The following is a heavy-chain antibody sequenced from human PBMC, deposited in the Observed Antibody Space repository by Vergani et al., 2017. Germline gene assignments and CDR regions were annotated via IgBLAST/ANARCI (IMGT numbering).Heavy chain of an antibody. D-gene: IGHD3-9*01. CDR3: AREPPLTGFFDY. CDR1: GYIFNSYY. Sequence: QVQLVQSGAAVKKPGASVKLSCKSSGYIFNSYYIHWVRQAPEQGLEWVGVISPDGFSTFYAQKFQGRVTITRDTSTSTVYVEVTSLRSDDTAVYYCAREPPLTGFFDYWGQGTLVTVSS. CDR2: ISPDGFST. V-gene: IGHV1-46*02. J-gene: IGHJ4*02.